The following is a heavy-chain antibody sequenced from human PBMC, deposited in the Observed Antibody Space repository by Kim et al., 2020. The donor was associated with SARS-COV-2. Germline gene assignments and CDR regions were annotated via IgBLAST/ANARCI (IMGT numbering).Heavy chain of an antibody. CDR2: IWYDGSNK. V-gene: IGHV3-33*01. CDR3: ARDPLQGGSGSYDPFYYYYGMDV. D-gene: IGHD3-10*01. J-gene: IGHJ6*02. Sequence: GGSLRLSCAASGFTFSSYGMHWVRQAPGKGLEWVAVIWYDGSNKYYADSVKGRFTISRDNSKNTLYLQMNSLRAEDTAVYYCARDPLQGGSGSYDPFYYYYGMDVWGQGTTVTVSS. CDR1: GFTFSSYG.